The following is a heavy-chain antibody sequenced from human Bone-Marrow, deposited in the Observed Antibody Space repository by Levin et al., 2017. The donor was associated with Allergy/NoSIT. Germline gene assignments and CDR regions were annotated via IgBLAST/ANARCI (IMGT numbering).Heavy chain of an antibody. J-gene: IGHJ4*02. Sequence: SQTLSLTCAVSGGSIRSGGYSWSWIRQPPGKGLEWIGYIYHSGSTYYNPSLKSRVTISVDRSKNQFSLKLSSVTAADTAVYYCASGNMVRGVIRFDYWGQGTLVTVSS. V-gene: IGHV4-30-2*01. CDR1: GGSIRSGGYS. D-gene: IGHD3-10*01. CDR2: IYHSGST. CDR3: ASGNMVRGVIRFDY.